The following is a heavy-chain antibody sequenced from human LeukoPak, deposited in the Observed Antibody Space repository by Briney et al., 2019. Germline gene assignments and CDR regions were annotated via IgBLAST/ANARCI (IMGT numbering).Heavy chain of an antibody. V-gene: IGHV3-7*01. CDR2: IKQDGSEK. D-gene: IGHD2-2*01. CDR1: GFTFSSYW. CDR3: ASQSQLPYNWFDP. J-gene: IGHJ5*02. Sequence: GGSLRLSCAASGFTFSSYWMSWVRQAPGKGLEWVANIKQDGSEKYYVDSVKGRFTISRDNAKNSLYLQMNSLRAEDTAVYYCASQSQLPYNWFDPWGQGTLVTVSS.